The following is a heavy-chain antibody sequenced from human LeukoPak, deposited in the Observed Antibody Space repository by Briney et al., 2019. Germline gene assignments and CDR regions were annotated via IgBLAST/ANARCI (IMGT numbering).Heavy chain of an antibody. Sequence: GGSLRLSCAASGFTFSSYSMNWVRQAPGKGLEWVSYISSSSSTIYYADSVKGRFTISRDNAKNSLYLQMSSLRDEDTAVYYCARVFDRDDYWGQGTLVTVSS. CDR3: ARVFDRDDY. CDR2: ISSSSSTI. D-gene: IGHD3-9*01. J-gene: IGHJ4*02. CDR1: GFTFSSYS. V-gene: IGHV3-48*02.